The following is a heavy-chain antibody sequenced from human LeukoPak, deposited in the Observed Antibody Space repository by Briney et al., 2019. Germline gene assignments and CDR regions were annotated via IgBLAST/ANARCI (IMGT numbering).Heavy chain of an antibody. CDR1: GFTFSSYA. CDR3: AKSKRPYYYDSSGYWVDWFDP. V-gene: IGHV3-23*01. Sequence: GGSLRLSCAASGFTFSSYAMSWVRQAPGKGLEWVSAISGSGGSTYYADSVKGRFTISRDNSKNTLYLQMNSLRAEDTAVYYCAKSKRPYYYDSSGYWVDWFDPWGQGTLVTVSS. CDR2: ISGSGGST. J-gene: IGHJ5*02. D-gene: IGHD3-22*01.